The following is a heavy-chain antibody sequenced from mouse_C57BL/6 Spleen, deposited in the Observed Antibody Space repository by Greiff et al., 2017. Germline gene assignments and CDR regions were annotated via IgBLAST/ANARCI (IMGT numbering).Heavy chain of an antibody. V-gene: IGHV1-18*01. CDR1: GYTFTDYN. CDR2: INPNNGGT. CDR3: ARSDCYGSSPYAMDY. J-gene: IGHJ4*01. Sequence: VQLQQSGPELVKPGASVKISCKASGYTFTDYNMDWVKQSHGKSLEWIGDINPNNGGTIYNQKFKGKATLTVDQSSSTAYMELSSLTSEDTAVYDGARSDCYGSSPYAMDYWGQGTAVTVAA. D-gene: IGHD1-1*01.